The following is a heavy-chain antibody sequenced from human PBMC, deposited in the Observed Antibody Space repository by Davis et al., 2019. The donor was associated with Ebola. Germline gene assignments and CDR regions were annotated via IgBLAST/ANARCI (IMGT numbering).Heavy chain of an antibody. CDR1: GGSFSGYY. J-gene: IGHJ6*02. V-gene: IGHV4-34*01. CDR2: INHSGST. Sequence: SETLSLTCAVSGGSFSGYYWSWIRQPPGKGLEWIGEINHSGSTNYNPSLKSRVTISVDTYKNQFSLKLSSVTAADTAVYYCARGPGRLTPIAAAGRYYYYGMDVWGQGTTVTVSS. CDR3: ARGPGRLTPIAAAGRYYYYGMDV. D-gene: IGHD6-13*01.